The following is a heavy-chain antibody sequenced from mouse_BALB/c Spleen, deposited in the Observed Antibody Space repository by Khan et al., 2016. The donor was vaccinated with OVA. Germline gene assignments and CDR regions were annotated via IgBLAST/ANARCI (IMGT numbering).Heavy chain of an antibody. Sequence: QIQLVQSGPELKKPGETVKISCKASGYTFTNYGMNWVRQAPGKGLKWMGWINTYTGEPTYADDFKGRFAFSLETSASTAYLQINNLKNEDTATYVLARRKHYWYFDVWGAGTTVTVSS. CDR3: ARRKHYWYFDV. J-gene: IGHJ1*01. CDR1: GYTFTNYG. CDR2: INTYTGEP. V-gene: IGHV9-3-1*01.